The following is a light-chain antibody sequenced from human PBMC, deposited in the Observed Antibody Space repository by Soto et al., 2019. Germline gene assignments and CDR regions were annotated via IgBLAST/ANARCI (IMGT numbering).Light chain of an antibody. V-gene: IGLV1-44*01. Sequence: QLVLTQPPSASGTPGQRVTISCSGSSSNIGRNTVNWYQQLPGTAPKLLIYSNNQLPSGVPDRFSGSKSGTSGSLAISGLQSEDEADYYCAGWDDSLNGPVFGGGTKLTVL. CDR2: SNN. CDR1: SSNIGRNT. J-gene: IGLJ2*01. CDR3: AGWDDSLNGPV.